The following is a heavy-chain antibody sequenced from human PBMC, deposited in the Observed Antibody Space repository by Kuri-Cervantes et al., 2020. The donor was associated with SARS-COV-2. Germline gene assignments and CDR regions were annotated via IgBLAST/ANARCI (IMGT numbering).Heavy chain of an antibody. D-gene: IGHD2-2*01. CDR1: GFTFSSHA. V-gene: IGHV3-23*01. Sequence: ETLSLTCAASGFTFSSHAMIWVRQAPGKGLEWVSSISGSGGATYYADSAKGRFTISRDNSKNTLSLQMNSLRAEDTAVYYCAKDQDLVVVPPAMFGMDVWGQGTTVTVSS. J-gene: IGHJ6*02. CDR3: AKDQDLVVVPPAMFGMDV. CDR2: ISGSGGAT.